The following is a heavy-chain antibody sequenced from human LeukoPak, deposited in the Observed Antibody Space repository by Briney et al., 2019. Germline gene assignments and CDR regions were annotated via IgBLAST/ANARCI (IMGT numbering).Heavy chain of an antibody. Sequence: SSETLSLTCAVYGGSFSGYYWSWIRQPPGKGLEWIGEINHSGGTNYNPPLKSRVTISVDTSKNQFSLKLSSVTAADTAVYYCARGRIQDYWGQGTLVTVSS. CDR3: ARGRIQDY. D-gene: IGHD5-18*01. CDR2: INHSGGT. V-gene: IGHV4-34*01. J-gene: IGHJ4*02. CDR1: GGSFSGYY.